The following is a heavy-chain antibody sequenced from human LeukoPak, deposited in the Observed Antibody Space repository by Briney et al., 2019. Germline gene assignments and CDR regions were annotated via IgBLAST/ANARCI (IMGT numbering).Heavy chain of an antibody. CDR1: GFTFSNAW. J-gene: IGHJ6*02. CDR3: AKAVGASYYYAMDV. CDR2: VSGSSGT. D-gene: IGHD1-26*01. V-gene: IGHV3-23*01. Sequence: GGSLRLSCAASGFTFSNAWMSWVRQAPGKGLEWVSGVSGSSGTYYADSVKGRFTISTDISKSTLYLQMNSLRAEDTAAYYCAKAVGASYYYAMDVWGQGTSVTVSS.